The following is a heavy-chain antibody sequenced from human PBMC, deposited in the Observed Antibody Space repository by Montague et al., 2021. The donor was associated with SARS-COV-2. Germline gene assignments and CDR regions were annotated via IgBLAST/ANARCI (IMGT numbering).Heavy chain of an antibody. Sequence: SETLSLTCAVYGGSFSGYDWSWIRQSPGKGLEWIGEIDHSGSTKYNPSLKSRLTLSVYTSTNQFSLKLSSLTAADTAVYYCAGGRVEITMIAVVVTGGMYYYDKWGQGTLVTVSS. D-gene: IGHD3-22*01. CDR3: AGGRVEITMIAVVVTGGMYYYDK. CDR2: IDHSGST. V-gene: IGHV4-34*01. J-gene: IGHJ4*02. CDR1: GGSFSGYD.